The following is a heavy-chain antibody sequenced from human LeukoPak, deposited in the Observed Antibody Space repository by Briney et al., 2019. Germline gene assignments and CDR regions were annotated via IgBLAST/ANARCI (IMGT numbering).Heavy chain of an antibody. CDR2: IYWDDDK. Sequence: SGPTLVNPTQTLTLTCTFSGFSLSTRGVGVGWIRQPPGKALEWLALIYWDDDKRYSPSLKSRLTITKDTSKNQVVLTMTNMDPVDTATYYCAHRHSGSWYRGPYYFDYWGQGTLVTVSS. CDR1: GFSLSTRGVG. CDR3: AHRHSGSWYRGPYYFDY. V-gene: IGHV2-5*02. D-gene: IGHD6-19*01. J-gene: IGHJ4*02.